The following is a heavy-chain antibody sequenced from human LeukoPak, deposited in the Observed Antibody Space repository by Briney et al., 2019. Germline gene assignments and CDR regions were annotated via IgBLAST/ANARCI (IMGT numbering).Heavy chain of an antibody. D-gene: IGHD3-9*01. Sequence: PSETLSLTCSVSGGAINNYGGAWIRQPPGRGLEGLGFIYYTGTTLHNPSFKSRVTLSVDTSKNQFSLKLSSVTAADTAIYYCARYNSLNRDFTALDFWGQGILVTVSS. J-gene: IGHJ4*02. CDR2: IYYTGTT. CDR1: GGAINNYG. CDR3: ARYNSLNRDFTALDF. V-gene: IGHV4-59*01.